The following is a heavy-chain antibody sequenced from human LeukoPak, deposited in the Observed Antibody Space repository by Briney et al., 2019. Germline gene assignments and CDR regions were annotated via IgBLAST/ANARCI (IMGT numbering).Heavy chain of an antibody. CDR1: GFTFSSYA. CDR3: AKDRGGYYFDC. Sequence: GGSLRLSCAASGFTFSSYAMSWVRQAPGKGLEWVSAISGSGGSTYYADSVKGRFTISRDNSNNTLFLQMNNLRAEDTAIYYCAKDRGGYYFDCWGQGTLVTVSS. V-gene: IGHV3-23*01. CDR2: ISGSGGST. D-gene: IGHD4-23*01. J-gene: IGHJ4*02.